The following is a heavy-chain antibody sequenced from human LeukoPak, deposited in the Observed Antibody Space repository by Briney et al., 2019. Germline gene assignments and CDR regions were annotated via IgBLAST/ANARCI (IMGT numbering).Heavy chain of an antibody. CDR3: AKLAAAGILLDY. CDR2: ISGSGGST. V-gene: IGHV3-23*01. Sequence: GGSLRLSCAASGFTFSSYAMSWVRQAPGKGLEWVSAISGSGGSTYYADSLKGRFTISRDNSKNTLYLQMNSLGAEDTAVYYCAKLAAAGILLDYWGQGTLVTVSS. J-gene: IGHJ4*02. D-gene: IGHD6-13*01. CDR1: GFTFSSYA.